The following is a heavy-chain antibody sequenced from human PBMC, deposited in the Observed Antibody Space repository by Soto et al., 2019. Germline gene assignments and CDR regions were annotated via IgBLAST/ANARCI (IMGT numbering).Heavy chain of an antibody. Sequence: SETLSLTCTVSGCSISSGGYYWSWIRQHPGKGLEWIGYIYYSGSTYYNPSLKSRVTISVDTSKNQFSLKLSSVTAADTAVYYCARDQQQLGFDYWGQGTLVTVSS. CDR1: GCSISSGGYY. V-gene: IGHV4-31*03. CDR2: IYYSGST. CDR3: ARDQQQLGFDY. J-gene: IGHJ4*02. D-gene: IGHD6-13*01.